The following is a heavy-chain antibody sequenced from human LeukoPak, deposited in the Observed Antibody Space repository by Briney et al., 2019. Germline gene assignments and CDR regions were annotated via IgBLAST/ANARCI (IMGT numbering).Heavy chain of an antibody. CDR2: IDPNSGGT. D-gene: IGHD4-11*01. V-gene: IGHV1-2*02. CDR3: ARVLHVNYAAFDI. J-gene: IGHJ3*02. Sequence: ASVKVSCKASGYTFSGYYLHWVRQAPGQGLEWMGWIDPNSGGTNYAQNFQGRITMTRGTSINTDYIELSRLRSDDTAVYYCARVLHVNYAAFDIWGQGTMVTVSS. CDR1: GYTFSGYY.